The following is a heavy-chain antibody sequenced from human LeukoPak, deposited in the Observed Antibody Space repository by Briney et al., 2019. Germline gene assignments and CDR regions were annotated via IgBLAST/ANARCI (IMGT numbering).Heavy chain of an antibody. D-gene: IGHD4-4*01. J-gene: IGHJ4*02. CDR1: GYTFTSYY. CDR3: ARLRITVTTAPFDY. V-gene: IGHV1-46*01. CDR2: INPSGGNT. Sequence: ASVKVSCKASGYTFTSYYMHWVRQAPGQGLEWMGIINPSGGNTSYAQKFQGRVTMTRDTSKNQFSLKLSSVTAADTAVYYCARLRITVTTAPFDYWGQGTLVTVSS.